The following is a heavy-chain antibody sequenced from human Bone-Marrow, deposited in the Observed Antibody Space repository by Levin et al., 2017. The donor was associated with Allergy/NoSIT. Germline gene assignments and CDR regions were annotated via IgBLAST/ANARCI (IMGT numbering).Heavy chain of an antibody. CDR3: ARSTVEETTFRLYNNGIDV. Sequence: RSSETLSLTCAVYGGSLNSGSFRSYYWTWIRQPPGKGLEWIGEIYHSGSTKYNPSLKSRVTISVDTSKNQFSLKLSSVTAADTAVYYCARSTVEETTFRLYNNGIDVWGQGTTVTVSS. J-gene: IGHJ6*02. D-gene: IGHD4-23*01. CDR2: IYHSGST. CDR1: GGSLNSGSFRSYY. V-gene: IGHV4-34*01.